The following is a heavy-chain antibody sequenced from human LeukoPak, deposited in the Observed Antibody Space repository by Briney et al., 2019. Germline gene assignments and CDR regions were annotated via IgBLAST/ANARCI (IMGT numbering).Heavy chain of an antibody. V-gene: IGHV3-21*01. CDR3: ARVGKSSWFGED. CDR1: GFTFSSYS. D-gene: IGHD6-13*01. Sequence: PGGSLRLSCAASGFTFSSYSMNWVRQAPGKGLEWVSSISSSSSYIYYADSVKGRFTISRDNAKNSLYLQMNSLRAEDTAVYYCARVGKSSWFGEDWGQGTLVTVSS. CDR2: ISSSSSYI. J-gene: IGHJ4*02.